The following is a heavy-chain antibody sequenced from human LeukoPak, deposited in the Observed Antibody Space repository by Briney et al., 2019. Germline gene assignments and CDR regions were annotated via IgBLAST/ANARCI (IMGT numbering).Heavy chain of an antibody. CDR3: AGEGVPSYGMDV. CDR2: IYYSGNT. V-gene: IGHV4-59*01. Sequence: PSETLSLTCTVSGGSISSYYWSWIRQPPGKGLEWIGYIYYSGNTNYNPSLKSRVTISVDTSKNQFSLKVSSVTAADTAVYYCAGEGVPSYGMDVWGQGTTVTVSS. CDR1: GGSISSYY. J-gene: IGHJ6*02.